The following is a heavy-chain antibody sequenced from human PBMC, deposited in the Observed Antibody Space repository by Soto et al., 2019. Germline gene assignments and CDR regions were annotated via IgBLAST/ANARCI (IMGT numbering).Heavy chain of an antibody. Sequence: GGSLRLSCAASGFTFSSYGMHWVRQAPGKGLEWVAVISYDGSNKYYADSVKGRFTISRDNSKNTLYLQMNSLRAEDTAVYYCAKVPRGYSYGLFDYWGQGTLVTVSS. CDR3: AKVPRGYSYGLFDY. J-gene: IGHJ4*02. D-gene: IGHD5-18*01. V-gene: IGHV3-30*18. CDR2: ISYDGSNK. CDR1: GFTFSSYG.